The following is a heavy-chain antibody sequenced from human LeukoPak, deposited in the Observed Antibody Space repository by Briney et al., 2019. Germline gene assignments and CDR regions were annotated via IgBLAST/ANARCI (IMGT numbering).Heavy chain of an antibody. Sequence: GGSLRLSCSASGFTFSSYAMHWIRQAPGKGLEYVSAISSNGGSTYYADSVKGRFTISRDNSKNTLYRQMSSLRAEDTAVYYCVRPMTSREGFFDYWGQGTLVTVSS. CDR3: VRPMTSREGFFDY. V-gene: IGHV3-64D*09. CDR2: ISSNGGST. D-gene: IGHD2-21*02. J-gene: IGHJ4*02. CDR1: GFTFSSYA.